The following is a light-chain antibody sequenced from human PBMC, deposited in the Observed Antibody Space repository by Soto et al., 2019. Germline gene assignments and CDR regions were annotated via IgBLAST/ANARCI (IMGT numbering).Light chain of an antibody. CDR3: SSYTSSSTYV. CDR2: DGN. Sequence: QSVLTQPASVSGSPGQAIAISCTGTSSVVGYYNYVSWYQQHPGKAPKVMIYDGNNRPSGVSDRFSGSKSGNTASLTISGLQAEDEADYYCSSYTSSSTYVFGTGTKVTVL. J-gene: IGLJ1*01. CDR1: SSVVGYYNY. V-gene: IGLV2-14*01.